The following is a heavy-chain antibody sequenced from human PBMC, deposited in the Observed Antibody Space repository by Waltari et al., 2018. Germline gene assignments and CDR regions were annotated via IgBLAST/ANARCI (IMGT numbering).Heavy chain of an antibody. J-gene: IGHJ3*02. D-gene: IGHD6-19*01. V-gene: IGHV4-59*01. CDR1: GDSISSYY. CDR2: IYYRATT. CDR3: ARARYSSFDAVDI. Sequence: QVQLQQSGPGLVKPSETLSLTCTVSGDSISSYYWSWIRQPPGKGLEWIGYIYYRATTNYNPSLESRVTISLDTSKNQFSLKLSSVTAADTAVYYCARARYSSFDAVDIWGQGTLVTVSS.